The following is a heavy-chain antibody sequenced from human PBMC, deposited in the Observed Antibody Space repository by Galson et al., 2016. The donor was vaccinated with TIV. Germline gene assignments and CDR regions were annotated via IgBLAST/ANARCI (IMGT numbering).Heavy chain of an antibody. CDR3: ATSTVGENIYYYGVDV. CDR1: GFSFSRNA. J-gene: IGHJ6*02. Sequence: SLRLSCAASGFSFSRNAMHWVRQAPGRGLEWVAVISFDGTNKYYADSVKGRLTISRDNSKNTLYPQMNSLRTEDTAAYYCATSTVGENIYYYGVDVWGQGTTVIVSS. CDR2: ISFDGTNK. D-gene: IGHD1-26*01. V-gene: IGHV3-30-3*01.